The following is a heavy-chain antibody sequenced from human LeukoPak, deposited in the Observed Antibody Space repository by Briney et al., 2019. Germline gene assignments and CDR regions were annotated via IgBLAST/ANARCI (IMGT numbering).Heavy chain of an antibody. J-gene: IGHJ4*02. CDR2: INSDGSNT. V-gene: IGHV3-74*01. Sequence: PGGSLSPSWPPAAFTFSSYWMRWVRQAPGGWLGWVSRINSDGSNTSYADSVKGRFTISRDSAKNTLYLQMNSLRAEDTAVYYCATSRTFYYWGQGTLVTVSS. CDR1: AFTFSSYW. CDR3: ATSRTFYY.